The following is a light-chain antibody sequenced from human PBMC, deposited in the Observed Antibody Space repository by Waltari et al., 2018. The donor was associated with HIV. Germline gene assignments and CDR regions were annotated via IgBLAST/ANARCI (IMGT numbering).Light chain of an antibody. CDR2: KAS. Sequence: DIQMTQSPSTLSASVVDKVTITCRASQNIVNWLAWYQEKPGRTPKLLIYKASTLESGVPSRFSGSGSGTEFTLTITSLQPDDFATYHCQQYNSYPYTFGQGTKLDI. V-gene: IGKV1-5*03. CDR1: QNIVNW. CDR3: QQYNSYPYT. J-gene: IGKJ2*01.